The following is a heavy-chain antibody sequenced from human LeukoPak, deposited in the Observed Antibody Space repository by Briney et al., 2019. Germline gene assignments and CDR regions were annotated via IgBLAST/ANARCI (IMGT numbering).Heavy chain of an antibody. J-gene: IGHJ6*03. D-gene: IGHD2-2*02. CDR1: GGSISSHY. CDR3: ARGGYCSSTSCYSNYYYYYMDV. Sequence: PSETLSLTCTVSGGSISSHYWSWIRQPPGKGLEWIGRIYTSGSTNYNPSLKSRVTISVDTSKNQFSLKLSSVTAADTAVYYCARGGYCSSTSCYSNYYYYYMDVWGKGTTVTVSS. V-gene: IGHV4-4*08. CDR2: IYTSGST.